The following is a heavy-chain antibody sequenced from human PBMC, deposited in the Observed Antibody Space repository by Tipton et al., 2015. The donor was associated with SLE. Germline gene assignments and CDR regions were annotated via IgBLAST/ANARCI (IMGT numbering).Heavy chain of an antibody. CDR2: ISSSSSYI. CDR3: ARGGYSGYDDAFDI. V-gene: IGHV3-21*01. D-gene: IGHD5-12*01. CDR1: GFTFSSYS. Sequence: SLRLSCAASGFTFSSYSINWVRQAPGKGLEWVSSISSSSSYIYYADSVKGRFTISRDNAKNSLYLQMNSLRAEDTAVYYCARGGYSGYDDAFDIWGQGTMVTVSS. J-gene: IGHJ3*02.